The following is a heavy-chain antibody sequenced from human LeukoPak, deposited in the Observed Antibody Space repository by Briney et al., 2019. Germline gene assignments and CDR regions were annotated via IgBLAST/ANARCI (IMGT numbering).Heavy chain of an antibody. V-gene: IGHV1-3*01. CDR2: INAGNGNT. CDR1: GYTFTSYA. J-gene: IGHJ5*02. D-gene: IGHD3-3*01. CDR3: ARVPAKITIFGVGPDWFDP. Sequence: ASVKVSCKASGYTFTSYAMHWVRQAPGQRLEWMGWINAGNGNTKYSQKFQGRVTITRDTSASTAYMELSSLRSEDTAVYYCARVPAKITIFGVGPDWFDPWGQGTLVTVSS.